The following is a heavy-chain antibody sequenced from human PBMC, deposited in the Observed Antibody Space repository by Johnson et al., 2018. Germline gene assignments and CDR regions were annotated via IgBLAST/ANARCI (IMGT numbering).Heavy chain of an antibody. D-gene: IGHD5-12*01. CDR3: ARGKRPYGGYDFRVVPGQGMDC. CDR2: VYYSGST. V-gene: IGHV4-59*01. Sequence: QVQLQESGPGLVKPSETLSLTCIVSDVSISSYYWSWIRQPPGKGLEWIGSVYYSGSTNYNPSLKSRVTISVDTSKDQFFLNLSSVTAADPAVYYCARGKRPYGGYDFRVVPGQGMDCWGQGTTVTVSS. J-gene: IGHJ6*02. CDR1: DVSISSYY.